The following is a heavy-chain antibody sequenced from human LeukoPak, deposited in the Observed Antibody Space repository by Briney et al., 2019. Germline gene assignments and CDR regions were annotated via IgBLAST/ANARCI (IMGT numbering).Heavy chain of an antibody. CDR1: GGSFSGYY. V-gene: IGHV4-34*01. J-gene: IGHJ4*02. Sequence: PSETLSLTCAVYGGSFSGYYWSWIRQPPGKGLEWIGEINHSGSTNYNPSLKSRVTISVDTSKNQFSLKLSSVTAADTAVYYCARDSEPSSGSYHRHWGQGTLVTVSS. D-gene: IGHD3-10*01. CDR3: ARDSEPSSGSYHRH. CDR2: INHSGST.